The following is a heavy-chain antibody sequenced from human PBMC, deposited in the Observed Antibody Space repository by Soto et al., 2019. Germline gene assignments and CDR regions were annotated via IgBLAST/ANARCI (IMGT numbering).Heavy chain of an antibody. CDR2: VHRDGSST. CDR1: GFTFSGNW. J-gene: IGHJ4*02. CDR3: ARGAGYDYYVDY. D-gene: IGHD3-16*01. Sequence: EVQLVESGGDLVQPGGSLRLSCAASGFTFSGNWMHWVRQAPGKGLVWVARVHRDGSSTSYADSVKGRFTISRDNAKNTVYIQMNSLRAEDTTVYYCARGAGYDYYVDYWGKGTLVTVPS. V-gene: IGHV3-74*01.